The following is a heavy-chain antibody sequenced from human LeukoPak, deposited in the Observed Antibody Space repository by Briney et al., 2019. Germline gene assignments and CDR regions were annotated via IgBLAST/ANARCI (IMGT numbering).Heavy chain of an antibody. CDR3: ARDPSSSSGYYPLDY. Sequence: ASVKVSCKASGYTFTGYYMHWVRQAPGQGLEWMGWINPNSGGTNYAQKFQGRVTMTRDTSISTAYMELSRLRSDDTAVYYCARDPSSSSGYYPLDYWAQGTLVTVSS. D-gene: IGHD3-22*01. J-gene: IGHJ4*02. CDR1: GYTFTGYY. CDR2: INPNSGGT. V-gene: IGHV1-2*02.